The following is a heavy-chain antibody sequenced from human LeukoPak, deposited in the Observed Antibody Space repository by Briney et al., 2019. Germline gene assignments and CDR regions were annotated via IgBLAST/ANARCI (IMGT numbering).Heavy chain of an antibody. D-gene: IGHD3-22*01. CDR2: INHSGST. Sequence: SETLSLTCAVYGGSFSGYYWSWLRQPPGKGLEWIGEINHSGSTNYNPSLKSRVTISVDTSKNQFSLKLSSVTAADTAVYYCARSRSTYDSSGYLDYWGQGTLVTVSS. J-gene: IGHJ4*02. CDR1: GGSFSGYY. CDR3: ARSRSTYDSSGYLDY. V-gene: IGHV4-34*01.